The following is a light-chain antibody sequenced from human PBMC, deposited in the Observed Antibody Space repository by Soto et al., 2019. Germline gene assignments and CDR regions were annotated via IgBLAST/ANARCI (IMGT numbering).Light chain of an antibody. CDR2: AAS. CDR1: QSISSY. Sequence: DIQMTQSPSSLSAAVGDRVTITGRASQSISSYLNWYQQKPGKAPKLLIYAASSLQSGVPSRFSGSGSGTEFTLTISSLQPEDFATYYCQQRNSYPITFGQGTRLEI. J-gene: IGKJ5*01. V-gene: IGKV1-17*01. CDR3: QQRNSYPIT.